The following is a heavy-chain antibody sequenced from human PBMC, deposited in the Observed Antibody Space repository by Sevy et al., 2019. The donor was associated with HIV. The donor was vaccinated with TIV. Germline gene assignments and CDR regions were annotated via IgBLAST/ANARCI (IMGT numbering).Heavy chain of an antibody. D-gene: IGHD3-22*01. CDR1: GFRFSSFA. Sequence: GGSLRLSCAASGFRFSSFAMIWVRQAPGKGLEWVSEICGGEGSTYYADSVKGRFTISRDNSKNTVYLQMSSLRAEDMSLYYCAKGGNSDYLGADTLDIWGQGTMVTVSS. J-gene: IGHJ3*02. V-gene: IGHV3-23*01. CDR2: ICGGEGST. CDR3: AKGGNSDYLGADTLDI.